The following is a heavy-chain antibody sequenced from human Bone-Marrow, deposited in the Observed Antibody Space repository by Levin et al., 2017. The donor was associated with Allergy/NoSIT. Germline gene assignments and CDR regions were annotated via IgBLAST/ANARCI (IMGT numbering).Heavy chain of an antibody. CDR3: AKDVVGYSYGQNAFDI. Sequence: GESLKISCAASGFTFSTTAMSWLRQAPGMGLEWVSSITSSADSTHFADSVRGRFIISRDNSKNTVYLQMNSLRAEDTAMYYCAKDVVGYSYGQNAFDIWGQGTLVTVSS. D-gene: IGHD5-18*01. CDR1: GFTFSTTA. V-gene: IGHV3-23*01. J-gene: IGHJ3*02. CDR2: ITSSADST.